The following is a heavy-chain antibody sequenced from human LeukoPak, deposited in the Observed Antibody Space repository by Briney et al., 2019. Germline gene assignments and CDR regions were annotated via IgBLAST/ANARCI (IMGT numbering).Heavy chain of an antibody. V-gene: IGHV1-2*02. D-gene: IGHD3-10*01. CDR2: INPNSGGT. J-gene: IGHJ4*02. Sequence: GASVKVSCKASGYTFTGYYMHWVRQAPGQGLEWMGWINPNSGGTNYAQKFQGRVTMTRDTSISTAYMELSRLRSDDTAVYYCARGLPGSGRPRLPHDYWGQGTLVTVSS. CDR3: ARGLPGSGRPRLPHDY. CDR1: GYTFTGYY.